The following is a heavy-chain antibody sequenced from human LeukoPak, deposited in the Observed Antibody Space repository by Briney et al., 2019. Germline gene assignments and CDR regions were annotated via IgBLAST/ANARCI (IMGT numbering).Heavy chain of an antibody. Sequence: VASVKVSCKASGYTFTSYDINWVRQATGQGLEWMGWMNPNSGNTGYAQKFQGRVTITRNTSISTAYMELSSLRSEDTAVYYCARGWLGARRNWFDPWGQGTLVTVSS. CDR1: GYTFTSYD. D-gene: IGHD3-9*01. J-gene: IGHJ5*02. CDR3: ARGWLGARRNWFDP. CDR2: MNPNSGNT. V-gene: IGHV1-8*01.